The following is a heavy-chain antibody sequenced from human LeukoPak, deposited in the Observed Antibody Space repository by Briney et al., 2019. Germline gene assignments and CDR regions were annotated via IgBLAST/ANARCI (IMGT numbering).Heavy chain of an antibody. D-gene: IGHD3-22*01. V-gene: IGHV1-69*05. CDR1: GGTFSSYA. J-gene: IGHJ4*02. CDR3: ARRNDSSGYSLDY. CDR2: IIPIFGTA. Sequence: SVKVSCKASGGTFSSYAISWVRQAPGQGLEWMGRIIPIFGTANYAQKFQGRVTITTDESTSTAYMELSSRRSEDTAVYYCARRNDSSGYSLDYWGQGTLVTVSS.